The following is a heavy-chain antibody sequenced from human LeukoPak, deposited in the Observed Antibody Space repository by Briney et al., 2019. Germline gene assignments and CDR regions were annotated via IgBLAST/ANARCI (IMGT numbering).Heavy chain of an antibody. J-gene: IGHJ5*02. CDR1: GGTFSSYA. CDR3: ARDLEAAAGTNWFDP. D-gene: IGHD6-13*01. CDR2: IIPIFGTA. V-gene: IGHV1-69*01. Sequence: SVKVSCKASGGTFSSYAISWVRQAPGQRLEWMGGIIPIFGTANYAQKFQGRVTITADESTSTAYMELSSLRSEDTAVYYCARDLEAAAGTNWFDPWGQGTLVTVSS.